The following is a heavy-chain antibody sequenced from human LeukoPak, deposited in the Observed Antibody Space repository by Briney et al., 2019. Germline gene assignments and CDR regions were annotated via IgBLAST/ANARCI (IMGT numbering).Heavy chain of an antibody. CDR2: IIPIFGTA. D-gene: IGHD5-18*01. V-gene: IGHV1-69*01. Sequence: GASVKVSCKASGGTFSSYAISWVRQAPGQGLEWMGGIIPIFGTANYAQKFQGRVTITADESTSTAYVELSSLRSEDTAVYYCASRVGTTWIQLWLPLDYWGQGTLVTVSS. CDR1: GGTFSSYA. J-gene: IGHJ4*02. CDR3: ASRVGTTWIQLWLPLDY.